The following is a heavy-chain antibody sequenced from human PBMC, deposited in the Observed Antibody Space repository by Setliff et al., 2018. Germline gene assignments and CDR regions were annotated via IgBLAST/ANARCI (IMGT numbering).Heavy chain of an antibody. V-gene: IGHV3-23*01. D-gene: IGHD4-17*01. CDR3: AKVPAAYGGNSPYFDY. CDR2: ISGTGIST. Sequence: GGSLRLSCAASGFTFSSYAMSWVRQAPGKGLEWVSAISGTGISTYYADSVKGRFTISRDNSKNTLYLQMNSLRAEDTAVYYCAKVPAAYGGNSPYFDYWGQGTLVTVSS. CDR1: GFTFSSYA. J-gene: IGHJ4*02.